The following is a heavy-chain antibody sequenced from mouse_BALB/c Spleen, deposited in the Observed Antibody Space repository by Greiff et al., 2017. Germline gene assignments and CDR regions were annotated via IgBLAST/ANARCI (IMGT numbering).Heavy chain of an antibody. V-gene: IGHV1-18*01. Sequence: EVQLHQSGPELVKPGASVKIPCKASGYTFTDYNMDWVKQSHGKSLEWIGDINPNNGGTIYNQKFKGKATLTVDKSSSTAYMELRSLTSEDTAVYYCARRGSTMITTTFDYWGQGTTLTVSS. CDR1: GYTFTDYN. J-gene: IGHJ2*01. CDR3: ARRGSTMITTTFDY. D-gene: IGHD2-4*01. CDR2: INPNNGGT.